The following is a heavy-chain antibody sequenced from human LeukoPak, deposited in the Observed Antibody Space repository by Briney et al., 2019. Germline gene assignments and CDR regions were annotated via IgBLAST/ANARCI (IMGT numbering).Heavy chain of an antibody. CDR1: GFTFDNYA. D-gene: IGHD3-10*02. Sequence: PGGSLRLSCAASGFTFDNYAMGWVRQAPGKGLEWVSYISSSGSTIYYADSVKGRFTISRDNAKNSLYLQMNSLRAEDTAVYYCAELGITMIGGVWGKGTTVTISS. CDR3: AELGITMIGGV. J-gene: IGHJ6*04. CDR2: ISSSGSTI. V-gene: IGHV3-48*03.